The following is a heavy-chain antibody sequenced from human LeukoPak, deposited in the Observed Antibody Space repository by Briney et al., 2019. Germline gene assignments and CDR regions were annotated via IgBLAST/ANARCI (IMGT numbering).Heavy chain of an antibody. J-gene: IGHJ5*02. CDR3: AREPPYCSSPSCYNWFDP. D-gene: IGHD2-2*01. CDR1: GFTFSSYE. Sequence: GGSLRLSCAASGFTFSSYEMNWVRQAPGKGLEWVSYISSSGSTIYYADSVKGRFTISRDNAKNSLYLQMNSLRAEDTAVYYCAREPPYCSSPSCYNWFDPWAQGPLVPVP. V-gene: IGHV3-48*03. CDR2: ISSSGSTI.